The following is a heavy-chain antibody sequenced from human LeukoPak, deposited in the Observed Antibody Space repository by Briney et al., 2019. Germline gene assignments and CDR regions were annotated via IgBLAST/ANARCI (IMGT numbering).Heavy chain of an antibody. CDR2: ISGSADSI. J-gene: IGHJ4*02. D-gene: IGHD3-22*01. CDR3: ARRSGYYLDY. V-gene: IGHV3-11*04. Sequence: PGGSLRLSCAASGFTFSDYYMTWIRQAPGKGLEWLSYISGSADSIYYADSVMGRFTISRDSAKNSLYLQMNSLRAEDTAVYYCARRSGYYLDYWGQGTLVTVSS. CDR1: GFTFSDYY.